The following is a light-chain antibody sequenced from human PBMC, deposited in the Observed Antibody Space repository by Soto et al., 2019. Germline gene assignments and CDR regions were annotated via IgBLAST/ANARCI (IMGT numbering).Light chain of an antibody. Sequence: TVMTQSPVTLSVSLGERATLSCRARQNVATNMAWYQQKPGQPPRLLVYGDYIRAPGVPARFSGSGSETQFTLTIIGLQSADLAMYYCHQYNTGFITFGRGT. CDR2: GDY. J-gene: IGKJ4*01. V-gene: IGKV3-15*01. CDR1: QNVATN. CDR3: HQYNTGFIT.